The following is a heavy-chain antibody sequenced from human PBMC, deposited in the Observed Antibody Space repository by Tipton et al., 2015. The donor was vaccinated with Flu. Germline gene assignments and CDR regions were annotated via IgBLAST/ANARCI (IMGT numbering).Heavy chain of an antibody. D-gene: IGHD3-16*02. CDR1: GGSISSSNW. CDR3: ARAGGGYDYVWGSYRNLFDP. Sequence: TLSLTCAVSGGSISSSNWWSWVRQPPGKGLEWIGEIYHSGSTNYNPSLKSRVTISVDKSKNQSSLKLSSVTAADTAVYYCARAGGGYDYVWGSYRNLFDPWGQGTLVTVSS. J-gene: IGHJ5*02. V-gene: IGHV4-4*02. CDR2: IYHSGST.